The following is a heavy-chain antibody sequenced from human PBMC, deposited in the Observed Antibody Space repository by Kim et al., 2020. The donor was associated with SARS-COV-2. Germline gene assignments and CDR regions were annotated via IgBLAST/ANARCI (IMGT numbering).Heavy chain of an antibody. D-gene: IGHD5-12*01. CDR3: ARGVATIRDYYYYGMDV. CDR1: GGSISSYY. J-gene: IGHJ6*02. V-gene: IGHV4-59*01. CDR2: IYYSGST. Sequence: SEPLSLTCTVSGGSISSYYWSWIRQPPGKGLEWIGYIYYSGSTNYNPSLKSRVTISVDTSKNQFSLKLSSVTAADTAVYYCARGVATIRDYYYYGMDVWGQGTTVTVSS.